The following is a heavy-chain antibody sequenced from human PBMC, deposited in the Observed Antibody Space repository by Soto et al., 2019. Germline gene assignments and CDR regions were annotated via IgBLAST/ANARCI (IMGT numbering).Heavy chain of an antibody. D-gene: IGHD1-1*01. Sequence: LSLTCAVYGGSFNGYYWTWIRQPPGKGPEWIGDINHSGSTNYNPSLKSRVTILVDTSKNQFSLKLRSVTAADMAVFYCARAPDNYYFDSWGQGTLVTVSS. CDR1: GGSFNGYY. CDR2: INHSGST. J-gene: IGHJ4*02. CDR3: ARAPDNYYFDS. V-gene: IGHV4-34*01.